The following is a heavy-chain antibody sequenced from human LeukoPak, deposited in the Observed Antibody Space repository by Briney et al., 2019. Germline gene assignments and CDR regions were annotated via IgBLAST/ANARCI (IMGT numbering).Heavy chain of an antibody. J-gene: IGHJ6*02. Sequence: SETLSLTCTVSGGSITTRGYFWGWIRQPPGKGLEWIGSIYYSGSTYYNPSLKSRITISVDTPKNQYSLKLSSVSAADTAVYYCARQPDYSANGHGVDVWGQGTAVTVS. CDR2: IYYSGST. D-gene: IGHD4-11*01. CDR1: GGSITTRGYF. V-gene: IGHV4-39*01. CDR3: ARQPDYSANGHGVDV.